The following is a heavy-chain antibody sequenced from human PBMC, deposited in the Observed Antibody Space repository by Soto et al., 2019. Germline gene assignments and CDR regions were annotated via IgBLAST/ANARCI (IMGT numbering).Heavy chain of an antibody. CDR1: GAPFPSGGYY. CDR2: IYYNGDT. V-gene: IGHV4-31*03. D-gene: IGHD3-16*01. CDR3: ARGDSQVSSVFDY. Sequence: SETLYLTCIVCGAPFPSGGYYWTWIRQEPGKGLEWIGYIYYNGDTSYNPSLRSRVTISVDTSKPQFSLKLRSVTSADTAVYYCARGDSQVSSVFDYWGQGMLVTVSS. J-gene: IGHJ4*02.